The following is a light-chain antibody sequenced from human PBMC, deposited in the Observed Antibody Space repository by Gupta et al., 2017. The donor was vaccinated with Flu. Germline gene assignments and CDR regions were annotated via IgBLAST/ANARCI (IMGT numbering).Light chain of an antibody. V-gene: IGKV3-15*01. Sequence: EIVMTQSPATLSVSPGERATLSCRASQSINNNLAWFQHKPGQAPRLLVYGAITRATGIPARFSGSGSGTDFTLTISSLQSEDFAVYYCQQCNNWPRTFGQGTRVEIK. CDR2: GAI. CDR1: QSINNN. CDR3: QQCNNWPRT. J-gene: IGKJ1*01.